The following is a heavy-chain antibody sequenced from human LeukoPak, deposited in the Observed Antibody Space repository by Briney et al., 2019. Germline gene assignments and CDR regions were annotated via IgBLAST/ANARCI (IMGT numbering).Heavy chain of an antibody. Sequence: ASVKVSCKVSGYTLTELSMHWVRQAPGKGLEWMGGFDPKDGETIYAQKFQGRVTMTEDTSTDTAYMELSSLRSEDTAVYYCATSGSPRDSSGYNNWFDPWGQGTLVTVSS. J-gene: IGHJ5*02. V-gene: IGHV1-24*01. D-gene: IGHD3-22*01. CDR1: GYTLTELS. CDR2: FDPKDGET. CDR3: ATSGSPRDSSGYNNWFDP.